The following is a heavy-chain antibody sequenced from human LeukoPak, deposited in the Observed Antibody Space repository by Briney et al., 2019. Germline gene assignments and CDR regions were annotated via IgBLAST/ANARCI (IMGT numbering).Heavy chain of an antibody. V-gene: IGHV4-34*01. J-gene: IGHJ3*02. CDR3: ARGGNYYYDSSGYVAFDI. D-gene: IGHD3-22*01. CDR1: GGSFSGYY. Sequence: PSETLSLTCAVYGGSFSGYYWSWIRQPPGKGLEWIGEINHSGSTNYNPSLKSRVTISVDTSKNQFSLKLSSVTAADTAVYYCARGGNYYYDSSGYVAFDIWGQGTMVTVSS. CDR2: INHSGST.